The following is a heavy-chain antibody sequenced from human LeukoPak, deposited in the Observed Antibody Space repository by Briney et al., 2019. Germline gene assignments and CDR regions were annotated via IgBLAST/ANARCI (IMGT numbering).Heavy chain of an antibody. CDR1: GFTFSDCH. CDR3: ARERGGDAFDI. J-gene: IGHJ3*02. D-gene: IGHD2-15*01. V-gene: IGHV3-33*01. CDR2: IWYDEDAK. Sequence: PGGSLRLSCAGSGFTFSDCHIHWVRQAPGKGLDWVALIWYDEDAKFYADSVKGRFTISRDNSKDTLYLQMNSLGVEDTAVYYCARERGGDAFDIWGQGTMVTVSS.